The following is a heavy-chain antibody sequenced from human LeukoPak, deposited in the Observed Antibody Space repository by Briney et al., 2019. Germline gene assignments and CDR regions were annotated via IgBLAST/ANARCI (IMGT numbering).Heavy chain of an antibody. V-gene: IGHV3-53*01. CDR1: GFTVSSNY. CDR2: IYGNGNT. Sequence: GGSLRLSCAASGFTVSSNYMSWVRQAPGKGLEWVSVIYGNGNTYYADSVKGRFTISRDNSKNTLYLQMNSLRAEDTAVYYCAGDSYYYNSSGYEDAFDIWGQGTMVTVSS. D-gene: IGHD3-22*01. CDR3: AGDSYYYNSSGYEDAFDI. J-gene: IGHJ3*02.